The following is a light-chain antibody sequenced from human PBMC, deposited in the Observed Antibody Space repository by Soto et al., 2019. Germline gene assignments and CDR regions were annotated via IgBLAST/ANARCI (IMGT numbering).Light chain of an antibody. V-gene: IGKV3-11*01. J-gene: IGKJ4*01. Sequence: TQSPSSLSLSPGERATLSCRASQSVTNSLAWYQQKPGQAPRLLVYDASNRATGIPTRFSGSGSGTDFTLTISNLEPEDFAVYYCQQHISWPLTVGGGTKVDSK. CDR1: QSVTNS. CDR2: DAS. CDR3: QQHISWPLT.